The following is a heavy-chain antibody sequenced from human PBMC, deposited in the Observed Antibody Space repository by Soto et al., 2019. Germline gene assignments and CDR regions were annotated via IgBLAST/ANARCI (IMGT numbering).Heavy chain of an antibody. D-gene: IGHD6-19*01. CDR1: GFTFSSYG. V-gene: IGHV3-30*18. J-gene: IGHJ6*02. CDR2: ISYDGSNK. Sequence: QVQLVESGGGVVQPGRSLRLSCAASGFTFSSYGMHWVRQAPGKGLEWVAVISYDGSNKYYADSVKGRFTISRDNSKNTLYLQMNSRRAEDTAVYYCAKEIDVAGPYYYYYGMDVWGQGTTVTVSS. CDR3: AKEIDVAGPYYYYYGMDV.